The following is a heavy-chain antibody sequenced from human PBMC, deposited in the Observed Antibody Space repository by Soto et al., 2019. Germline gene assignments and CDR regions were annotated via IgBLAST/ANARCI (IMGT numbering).Heavy chain of an antibody. CDR3: ARVPGP. Sequence: SSGTLSLTCALCGGAISSGGYSWSWIRQPPGKGLEWIGYIYHSGSTYYNPSLKSRVTISVDRSKNQFSLKLSSVTAADTAVYYCARVPGPWGQGTLVT. CDR1: GGAISSGGYS. J-gene: IGHJ5*02. V-gene: IGHV4-30-2*01. CDR2: IYHSGST.